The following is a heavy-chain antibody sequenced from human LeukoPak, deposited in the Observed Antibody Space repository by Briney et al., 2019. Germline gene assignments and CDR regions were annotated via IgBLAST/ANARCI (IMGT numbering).Heavy chain of an antibody. Sequence: QDGGSLRLSCASSGFIVSNYAMTWVRKAPGKLECVSGRRGNGASTYYADSVKGLFTISRDNSKNTLYLQMNSLRADDTALYYCARDRTVTTGWFDPWGQGSLV. CDR2: RRGNGAST. D-gene: IGHD4-17*01. V-gene: IGHV3-23*01. CDR1: GFIVSNYA. J-gene: IGHJ5*02. CDR3: ARDRTVTTGWFDP.